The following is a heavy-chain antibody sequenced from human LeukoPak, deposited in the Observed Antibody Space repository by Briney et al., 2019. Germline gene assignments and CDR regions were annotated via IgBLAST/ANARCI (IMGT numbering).Heavy chain of an antibody. V-gene: IGHV4-4*07. Sequence: KTSETLSLTCTVSGGSISSYYWSWIRQPAGKGLEWIGRIYTSGSTNYNPSLKSRVTMSVDTSKNQFSLKLSSVTAADTAVYYCARGLMVATIYYFDYWGQGTLVTVSS. CDR1: GGSISSYY. D-gene: IGHD5-12*01. CDR3: ARGLMVATIYYFDY. J-gene: IGHJ4*02. CDR2: IYTSGST.